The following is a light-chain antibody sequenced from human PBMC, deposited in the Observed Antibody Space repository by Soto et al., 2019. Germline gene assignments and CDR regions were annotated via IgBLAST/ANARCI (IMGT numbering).Light chain of an antibody. CDR2: EVN. CDR1: SRDVGAFNY. Sequence: QSALTQPASVSGSPGQSITISCTGTSRDVGAFNYVSWYQQPPDKAPKLLISEVNNRPSGVSHRFSGSKSGNTASLTISGLQPADEADYYCSSYTTSGTYVLFGGGTKVTVL. V-gene: IGLV2-14*01. J-gene: IGLJ3*02. CDR3: SSYTTSGTYVL.